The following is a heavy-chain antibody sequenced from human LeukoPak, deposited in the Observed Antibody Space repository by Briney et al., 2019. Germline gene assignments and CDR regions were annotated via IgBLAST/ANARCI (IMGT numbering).Heavy chain of an antibody. D-gene: IGHD2-2*01. J-gene: IGHJ3*02. V-gene: IGHV3-30*02. CDR1: GFTFSSYG. Sequence: QAGGSLRLSCAASGFTFSSYGMHWVRQAPGKGLEWVAFIRYDGSNKYYADSVKGRFTISRDNSKNTLYLQMNSLRAEDTAVYYSAKDRCSSTSCLDAFDIWGQGTMVTVSS. CDR3: AKDRCSSTSCLDAFDI. CDR2: IRYDGSNK.